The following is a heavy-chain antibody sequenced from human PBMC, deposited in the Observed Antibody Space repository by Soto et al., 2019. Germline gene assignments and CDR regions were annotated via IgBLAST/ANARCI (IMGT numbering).Heavy chain of an antibody. J-gene: IGHJ4*02. CDR2: TGLSDRTT. CDR3: ATVHNTSRSFNF. D-gene: IGHD1-20*01. Sequence: EVQLLESGGGLVQPGGSLRLSCVASGLTFSVSAMTWVRQAPGKGLEWVSTTGLSDRTTYYGDSVKGRFTVSRDNSKNTLDLQMSSLRAEDTAVYYCATVHNTSRSFNFWGRGTLVTVSS. V-gene: IGHV3-23*01. CDR1: GLTFSVSA.